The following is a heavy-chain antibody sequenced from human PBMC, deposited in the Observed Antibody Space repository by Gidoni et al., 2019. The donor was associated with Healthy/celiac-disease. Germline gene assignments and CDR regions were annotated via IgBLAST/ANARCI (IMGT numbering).Heavy chain of an antibody. CDR2: IYYSGST. V-gene: IGHV4-39*01. Sequence: QLQLQESGPGLVKPSATLSLTCTVSGGSISSSSYYWGWIRQPPGKGLEWIGSIYYSGSTYYNPSLKSRVTISVDTSKNQFSLKLSSVTAADTAVYYCARLGYSSSHPVKYYFDYWGQGTLVTVSS. CDR1: GGSISSSSYY. J-gene: IGHJ4*02. D-gene: IGHD6-13*01. CDR3: ARLGYSSSHPVKYYFDY.